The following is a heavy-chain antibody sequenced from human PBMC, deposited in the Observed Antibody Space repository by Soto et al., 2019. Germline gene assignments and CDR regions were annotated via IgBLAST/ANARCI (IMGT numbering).Heavy chain of an antibody. Sequence: SETLSLTCTVSGGSISSYYWSWIRQPPGKGLEWIGYIYYSGSTNYNPSLKSRVTISVDTSKNQFSLKLSSVTAADTAVYYCAASCVACGGFNYYGMDVWGQGTKVTVSS. V-gene: IGHV4-59*12. CDR1: GGSISSYY. CDR2: IYYSGST. CDR3: AASCVACGGFNYYGMDV. J-gene: IGHJ6*02. D-gene: IGHD2-21*01.